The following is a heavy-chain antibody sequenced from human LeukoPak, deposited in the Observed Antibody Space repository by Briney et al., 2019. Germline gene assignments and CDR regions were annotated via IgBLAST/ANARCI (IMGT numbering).Heavy chain of an antibody. D-gene: IGHD2/OR15-2a*01. Sequence: SETLSLTCTVSGGSISTYYWNWIRQPPGKGLEWIGYIYYSGATNYNPSLKSRVTISVDTSKNQFSLKLSSVTAADTAVYYCARDQYGARYWGQGTLVTVSS. V-gene: IGHV4-59*01. CDR2: IYYSGAT. CDR1: GGSISTYY. J-gene: IGHJ4*02. CDR3: ARDQYGARY.